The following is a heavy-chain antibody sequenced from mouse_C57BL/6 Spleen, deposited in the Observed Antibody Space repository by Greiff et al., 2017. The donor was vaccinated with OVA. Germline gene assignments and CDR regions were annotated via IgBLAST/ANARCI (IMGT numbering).Heavy chain of an antibody. CDR2: IDPSDSYT. V-gene: IGHV1-59*01. Sequence: VQLQQPGAELVRPGTSVKLSCKASGYTFTSYWMHWVKQRPGQGLEWIGVIDPSDSYTNYNQKFKGKATLTVDTSSSTAYMQLSSLTSEDSAVYYCARGLTTVVAKWYFDVWGTGTTVTVSS. D-gene: IGHD1-1*01. J-gene: IGHJ1*03. CDR1: GYTFTSYW. CDR3: ARGLTTVVAKWYFDV.